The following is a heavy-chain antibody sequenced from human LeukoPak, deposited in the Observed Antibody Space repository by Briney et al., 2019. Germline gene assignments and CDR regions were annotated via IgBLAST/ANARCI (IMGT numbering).Heavy chain of an antibody. CDR3: ARAGSSCPDY. CDR2: ISYDGSNK. J-gene: IGHJ4*02. V-gene: IGHV3-30-3*01. CDR1: GFTFSSYA. D-gene: IGHD6-13*01. Sequence: GRSLRLSCAASGFTFSSYAMHWVRQAPGKGLEWVAVISYDGSNKYYADSVKGRFTISRDNAKNTLYLQMNSLRAEDTAVYYCARAGSSCPDYWGQGTLVTVSS.